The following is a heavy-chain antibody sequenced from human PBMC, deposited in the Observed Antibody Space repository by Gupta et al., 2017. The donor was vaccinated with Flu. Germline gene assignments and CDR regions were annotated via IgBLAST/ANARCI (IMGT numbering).Heavy chain of an antibody. CDR2: IYPGDSDT. D-gene: IGHD3-16*02. CDR1: GYSFTSYW. V-gene: IGHV5-51*01. J-gene: IGHJ3*02. Sequence: EVQLVQSGAEVKKPGESLKISCKGSGYSFTSYWIGWVRQMPGKGLEWMGIIYPGDSDTRYSPSFQGQVTISADKSISTAYLQWSSLKASDTAMYYCARPALTFGGVIVTGVDAFDIWGQGTMVTVSS. CDR3: ARPALTFGGVIVTGVDAFDI.